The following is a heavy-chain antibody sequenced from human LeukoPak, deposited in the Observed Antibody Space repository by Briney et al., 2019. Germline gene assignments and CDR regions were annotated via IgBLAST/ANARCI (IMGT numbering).Heavy chain of an antibody. CDR3: ARDGVSVAYYYDSSGYFWFDP. D-gene: IGHD3-22*01. V-gene: IGHV3-33*01. CDR2: IWYDGSNK. Sequence: GGSLRLSCAASGFTFSSYGMHWVRQAPGKGLEWVAVIWYDGSNKYYADSVKGRFTISRDNSKNTLYLQMNSLRAKDTAVYYCARDGVSVAYYYDSSGYFWFDPWGQGTLVTVSS. J-gene: IGHJ5*02. CDR1: GFTFSSYG.